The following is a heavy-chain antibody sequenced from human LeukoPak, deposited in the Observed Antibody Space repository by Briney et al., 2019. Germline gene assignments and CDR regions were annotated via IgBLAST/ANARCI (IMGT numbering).Heavy chain of an antibody. V-gene: IGHV3-48*01. CDR2: ISSSSSTI. CDR3: ARDRVSKQQLVTDAFDI. Sequence: PGGSLRLSCAASGFTFSSYSMNWVRQAPGKGLEWVSYISSSSSTIYYADSVKGRFTISRDNAKNSLYLQMNSLRAEDTAVYYCARDRVSKQQLVTDAFDIWGQGTMVTVSS. CDR1: GFTFSSYS. J-gene: IGHJ3*02. D-gene: IGHD6-13*01.